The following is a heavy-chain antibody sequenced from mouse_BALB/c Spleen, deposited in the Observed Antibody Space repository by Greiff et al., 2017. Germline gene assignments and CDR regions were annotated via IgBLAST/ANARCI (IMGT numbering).Heavy chain of an antibody. CDR1: GFTFSSYA. CDR2: ISSGGST. D-gene: IGHD2-12*01. CDR3: ARDSDTYAMDY. J-gene: IGHJ4*01. V-gene: IGHV5-6-5*01. Sequence: DVQLVESGGGLVKPGGSLKLSCAASGFTFSSYAMSWVRQTPEKRLEWVASISSGGSTYYPDSVKGRFTISRDNARNILYLQMSSLRSEDTAMYYCARDSDTYAMDYWGQGTSVTVSS.